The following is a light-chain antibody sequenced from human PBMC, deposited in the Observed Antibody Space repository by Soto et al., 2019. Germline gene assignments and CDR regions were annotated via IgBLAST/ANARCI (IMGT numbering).Light chain of an antibody. Sequence: EHVLTQSPGTLSLSRGERTTLSCRASQSVSSSYLAWYQQKPGQAPRLVIYGASSRATGIPARLSGSGSGTELTLIISRLEPEDFAVYYCQKYSSSPLTFGGGTKVDIK. CDR1: QSVSSSY. CDR2: GAS. J-gene: IGKJ4*01. V-gene: IGKV3-20*01. CDR3: QKYSSSPLT.